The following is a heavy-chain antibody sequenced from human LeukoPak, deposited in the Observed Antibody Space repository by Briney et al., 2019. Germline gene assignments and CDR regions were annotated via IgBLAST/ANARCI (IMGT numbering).Heavy chain of an antibody. CDR3: AKEIGSSWYLFDY. Sequence: GGSLRLSCAASGFTFSSYAMSWVRQAPGKGLEWVSTISGSGGGTYYADSVKGRFTISRDNSKNTLSLQMNSLRAEDTAVYYCAKEIGSSWYLFDYWGQGTLVTVSS. D-gene: IGHD6-13*01. CDR2: ISGSGGGT. V-gene: IGHV3-23*01. J-gene: IGHJ4*02. CDR1: GFTFSSYA.